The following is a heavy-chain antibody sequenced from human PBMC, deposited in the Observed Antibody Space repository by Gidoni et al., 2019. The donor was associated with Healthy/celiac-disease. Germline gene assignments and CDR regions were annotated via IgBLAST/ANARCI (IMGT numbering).Heavy chain of an antibody. D-gene: IGHD3-22*01. V-gene: IGHV3-7*01. CDR2: IKQDGSEK. Sequence: EVQLVESGGGLVQPGGSLRLSCAASGFTFSSYWMSWVRQAPGKGLEWVAKIKQDGSEKYYVDSGKGRFTISRDNAKNSLYLQMNSLRAEDTAVYYCARDTASGYYYLPSYYFDYWGQGTLVTVSS. CDR1: GFTFSSYW. CDR3: ARDTASGYYYLPSYYFDY. J-gene: IGHJ4*02.